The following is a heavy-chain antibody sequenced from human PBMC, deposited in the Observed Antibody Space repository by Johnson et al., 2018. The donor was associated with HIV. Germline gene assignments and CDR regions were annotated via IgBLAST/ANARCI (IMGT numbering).Heavy chain of an antibody. CDR3: AKESKWESRTPHDFEI. V-gene: IGHV3-30*02. J-gene: IGHJ3*02. Sequence: QVQLVESGGGVVQPGGSLRLSCTASGFTFNTYGMHWVRQAPGKGLEWVAFIRYDGSNKYYVDSVKGRFTISRHNSKNTLYLQMKSLRAEDTAVYYCAKESKWESRTPHDFEIWGQGTMVTVSS. CDR2: IRYDGSNK. D-gene: IGHD1-26*01. CDR1: GFTFNTYG.